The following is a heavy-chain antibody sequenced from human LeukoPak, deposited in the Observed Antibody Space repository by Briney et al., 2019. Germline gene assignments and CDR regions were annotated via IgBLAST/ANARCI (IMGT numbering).Heavy chain of an antibody. CDR3: ARDLDGYVDY. V-gene: IGHV3-48*03. J-gene: IGHJ4*02. CDR1: GFTFSSYE. D-gene: IGHD5-24*01. Sequence: PGGSLRLSCAASGFTFSSYEMNWVRQAPGKGLERVSYISSSGSTIYYADSVKGRFTISRDNAKNSLYLQMNSLRAEDTAVYYCARDLDGYVDYWGQGTLVTVSS. CDR2: ISSSGSTI.